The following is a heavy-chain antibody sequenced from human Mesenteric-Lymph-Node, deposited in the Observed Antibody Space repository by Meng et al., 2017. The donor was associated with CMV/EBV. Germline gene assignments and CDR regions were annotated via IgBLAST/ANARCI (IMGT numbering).Heavy chain of an antibody. CDR3: AISFYYGSGRSFDY. V-gene: IGHV1-2*04. CDR2: INPNSGGT. J-gene: IGHJ4*02. CDR1: GYTFNGYY. D-gene: IGHD3-10*01. Sequence: PGYTFNGYYMHWVRQAPGQGLEWMGWINPNSGGTKYAQKFQGWVTMTRDTSISTAYMELSRLRSDDTAVYYCAISFYYGSGRSFDYWGQGALVTVSS.